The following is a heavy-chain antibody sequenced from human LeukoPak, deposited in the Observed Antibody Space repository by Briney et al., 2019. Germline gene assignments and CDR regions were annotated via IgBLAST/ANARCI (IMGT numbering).Heavy chain of an antibody. Sequence: GGSLRLSCATSGFSFDDFAMSWVRQAPGRGLKWVSGVTASGDDRGYVDSVKGRFTVSRDNAKNSLYLDMNSLRAEDTALYYCARELRFWAEVASSRGPADYWGQGTLVTVSS. CDR3: ARELRFWAEVASSRGPADY. D-gene: IGHD3/OR15-3a*01. V-gene: IGHV3-20*04. CDR2: VTASGDDR. CDR1: GFSFDDFA. J-gene: IGHJ4*02.